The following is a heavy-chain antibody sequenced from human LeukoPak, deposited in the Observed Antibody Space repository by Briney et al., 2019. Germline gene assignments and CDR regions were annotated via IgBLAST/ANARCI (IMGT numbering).Heavy chain of an antibody. V-gene: IGHV4-34*01. D-gene: IGHD2-15*01. Sequence: SETLSLTCAVYGGSFSGYYWSWIRQPPGKGLEWIGEINHSGSTNYNPSLKSRVTISVDTSKNQFSLKLSSVTAADTAVYYCARGQRPYYVVVVVAASFDYWGQGTLVTVSS. CDR1: GGSFSGYY. J-gene: IGHJ4*02. CDR3: ARGQRPYYVVVVVAASFDY. CDR2: INHSGST.